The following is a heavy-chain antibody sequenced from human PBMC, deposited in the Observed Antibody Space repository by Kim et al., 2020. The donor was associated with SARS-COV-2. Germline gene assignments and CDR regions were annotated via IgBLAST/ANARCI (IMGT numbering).Heavy chain of an antibody. V-gene: IGHV3-11*01. CDR2: ISSSGSTI. D-gene: IGHD2-2*01. J-gene: IGHJ6*03. Sequence: GGSLRLSCAASGFTFSDYYMSWIRQAPGKGLEWVSYISSSGSTIYYADSVKGRYTISRDNAKNSLYLQMNSLRAEDTAVYYCARRGWAAAIPAVYMDVWGRGTAVPVSS. CDR3: ARRGWAAAIPAVYMDV. CDR1: GFTFSDYY.